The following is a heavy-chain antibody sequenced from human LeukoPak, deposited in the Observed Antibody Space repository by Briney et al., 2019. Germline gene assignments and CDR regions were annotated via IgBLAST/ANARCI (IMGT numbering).Heavy chain of an antibody. J-gene: IGHJ3*02. CDR2: IRYDGNNK. Sequence: GGSLRLSCAASGFTFSSYDMHWVRQAPGKGLEWVAFIRYDGNNKYHADSVKGRFTISRDNSKNTLNLQMNSLRAEDTAVYYCARDPGDSAFDIWGQGTMVTVSS. D-gene: IGHD7-27*01. CDR3: ARDPGDSAFDI. CDR1: GFTFSSYD. V-gene: IGHV3-30*02.